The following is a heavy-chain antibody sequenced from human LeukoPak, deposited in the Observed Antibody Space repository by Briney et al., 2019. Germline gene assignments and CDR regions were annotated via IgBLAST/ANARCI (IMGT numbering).Heavy chain of an antibody. CDR2: INQDGSEK. CDR1: GFTFSSYW. J-gene: IGHJ4*02. CDR3: ASTRTTVTQPLDY. D-gene: IGHD4-17*01. Sequence: PGGSLRLSCAASGFTFSSYWMSWVRQAPGKGLERVANINQDGSEKHYVDSVKGRFTISRDNAKNSLYLQINSLRAEDTAVYYCASTRTTVTQPLDYWGQGTLVTVSS. V-gene: IGHV3-7*01.